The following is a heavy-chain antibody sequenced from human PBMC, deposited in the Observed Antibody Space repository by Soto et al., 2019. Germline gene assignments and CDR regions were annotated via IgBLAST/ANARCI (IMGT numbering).Heavy chain of an antibody. CDR2: ISGSGGST. CDR3: ARRGSGSYYDY. J-gene: IGHJ4*02. CDR1: GFTFSSYA. Sequence: EVQLLESGGGLVQPGGSLRLSCAASGFTFSSYAMRWVRQAPVKGLEWVSAISGSGGSTYYADSVKGRFTISRDNTKNTLYLQMNSRIAEDTAVYYCARRGSGSYYDYWGQGTLVTVSS. V-gene: IGHV3-23*01. D-gene: IGHD1-26*01.